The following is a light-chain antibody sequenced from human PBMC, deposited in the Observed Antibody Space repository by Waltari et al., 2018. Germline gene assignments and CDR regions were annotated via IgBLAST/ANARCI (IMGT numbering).Light chain of an antibody. V-gene: IGKV3-15*01. CDR2: CAS. J-gene: IGKJ1*01. Sequence: EIVMTQSLATLSVSPGERATLSCRASQGISSDLAWYQQKPGQAPRLLIFCASTRATGVPARFSGSGSGTEFTLTISSLQSEDFGVYYCQQSKIWPAFGQGTKVEIK. CDR1: QGISSD. CDR3: QQSKIWPA.